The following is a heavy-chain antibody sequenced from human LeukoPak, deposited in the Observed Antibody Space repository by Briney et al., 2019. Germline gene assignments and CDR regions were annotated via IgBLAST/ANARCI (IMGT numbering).Heavy chain of an antibody. D-gene: IGHD2-15*01. CDR1: GFTFSSYA. CDR3: AKDLGDIVVVVAYGMDV. CDR2: ISGSGGST. V-gene: IGHV3-23*01. Sequence: GGSLRLSCAASGFTFSSYAMSWVRQAPGKGLEWVSAISGSGGSTYYADSAKGRFTISRDNSKNTLYLQMNSLRAEDTAVYYCAKDLGDIVVVVAYGMDVWGQGTTVTVSS. J-gene: IGHJ6*02.